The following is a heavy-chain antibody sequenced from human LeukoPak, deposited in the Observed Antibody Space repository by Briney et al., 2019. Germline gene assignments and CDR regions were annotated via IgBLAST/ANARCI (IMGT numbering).Heavy chain of an antibody. CDR3: AREWGFGAFDI. Sequence: AGGSLRLSCAASGFTVSSNYMSWVRQAPGKGLEWVSVIYSGGSTYYADSVKDRFTISRDNAKNSLFLQMNSLRAEDTAVYYCAREWGFGAFDIWGQGTMVTVSS. CDR2: IYSGGST. V-gene: IGHV3-66*01. D-gene: IGHD3-10*01. J-gene: IGHJ3*02. CDR1: GFTVSSNY.